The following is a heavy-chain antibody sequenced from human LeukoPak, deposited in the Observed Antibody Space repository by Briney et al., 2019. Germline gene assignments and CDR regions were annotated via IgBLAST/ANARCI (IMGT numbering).Heavy chain of an antibody. CDR2: TWYDGSNE. J-gene: IGHJ6*02. CDR3: ARPIAVTGPYYYYGMDV. Sequence: GTSLRLSCAASGFTFRSYGMHWVRQAPGKGLEWVAVTWYDGSNEYYTDSVKGRFTISRDNSKNTLYLQMNNLRAEDTAVYYCARPIAVTGPYYYYGMDVWGQGTTVIVSS. V-gene: IGHV3-33*01. CDR1: GFTFRSYG. D-gene: IGHD6-19*01.